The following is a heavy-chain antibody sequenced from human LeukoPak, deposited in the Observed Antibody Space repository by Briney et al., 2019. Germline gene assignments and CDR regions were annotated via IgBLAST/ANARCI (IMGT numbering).Heavy chain of an antibody. D-gene: IGHD2-2*01. V-gene: IGHV1-8*03. CDR3: ARATAGYCSSTTCYGRGNWFDP. CDR1: GYTFSNFD. Sequence: ASVKVSCKASGYTFSNFDINWVRQAPGQGLEWMGWMNPNSGITGYAQKFQGRGTITRSTSMSTAYMELSSLRFEDTAVYYCARATAGYCSSTTCYGRGNWFDPWGQGTLVTVSS. J-gene: IGHJ5*02. CDR2: MNPNSGIT.